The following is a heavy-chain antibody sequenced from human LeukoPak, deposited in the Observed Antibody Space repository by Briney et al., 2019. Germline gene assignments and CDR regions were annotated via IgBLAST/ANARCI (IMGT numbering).Heavy chain of an antibody. CDR2: IHHSGST. CDR1: GGSFSGYY. Sequence: PSETLSLTCAVYGGSFSGYYWSWIRQPPGKGLEWIGEIHHSGSTNYNPSLKSRVTVSVDTSKNQFSLKLSSVTAADTAVYYCARLGRWLQYSDWGQGTLVTVSS. CDR3: ARLGRWLQYSD. J-gene: IGHJ4*02. V-gene: IGHV4-34*01. D-gene: IGHD5-24*01.